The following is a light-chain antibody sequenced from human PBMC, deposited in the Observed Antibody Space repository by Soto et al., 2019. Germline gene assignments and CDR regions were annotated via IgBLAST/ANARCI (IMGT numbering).Light chain of an antibody. CDR2: EVS. Sequence: QSALTQPASVSGSPGQSITISCTGTSSDVGVYNYVSWYQQHPGKAPKLMIYEVSNRPSGVSNRFSGSKSGNTASLTISGLQAEDEAYYYCTSYTSTSTVVFGGGTKLTVL. CDR3: TSYTSTSTVV. J-gene: IGLJ2*01. V-gene: IGLV2-14*01. CDR1: SSDVGVYNY.